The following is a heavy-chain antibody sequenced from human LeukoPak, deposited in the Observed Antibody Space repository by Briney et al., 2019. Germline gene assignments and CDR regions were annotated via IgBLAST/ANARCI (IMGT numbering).Heavy chain of an antibody. D-gene: IGHD6-13*01. Sequence: TGGSLRLSCSASGFTFSSYAMHWVRQAPGKGLEYVSAISSNGGSTYYADSVKGRFTISRDNSKNTLYLQMSSLRAEDTAVYYCVKVSISSSWSYFQRWGQGTLVTVSS. CDR2: ISSNGGST. CDR3: VKVSISSSWSYFQR. J-gene: IGHJ1*01. CDR1: GFTFSSYA. V-gene: IGHV3-64D*06.